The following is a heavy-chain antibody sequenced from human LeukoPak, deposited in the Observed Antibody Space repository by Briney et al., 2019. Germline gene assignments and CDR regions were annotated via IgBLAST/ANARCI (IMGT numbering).Heavy chain of an antibody. V-gene: IGHV1-2*06. CDR2: IDPNSGGT. CDR3: ARDQARTTTWYLYMNY. Sequence: GASVKVSCKACGYSFTGYYIHWVRQAPGQGPEWMGRIDPNSGGTNSAQKFQARVTLTRDTSIATVYMELSSLRSNDTAVYYCARDQARTTTWYLYMNYWGQGTLVTVSS. J-gene: IGHJ4*02. D-gene: IGHD3/OR15-3a*01. CDR1: GYSFTGYY.